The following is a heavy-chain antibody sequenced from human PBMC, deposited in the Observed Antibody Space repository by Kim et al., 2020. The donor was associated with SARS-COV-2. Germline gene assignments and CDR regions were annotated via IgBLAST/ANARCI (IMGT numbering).Heavy chain of an antibody. J-gene: IGHJ3*02. CDR1: GFTFSSYG. D-gene: IGHD3-22*01. V-gene: IGHV3-33*05. CDR2: ISYDGSNK. CDR3: AREGGASLHYDSSGTDAFDI. Sequence: GGSLRLSCAASGFTFSSYGMHWVRQAPGKGLEWVAVISYDGSNKYYADSVKGRFTISRDNSKNTLYLQMNSLRAEDTAVYYCAREGGASLHYDSSGTDAFDIWGQGTMVTVSS.